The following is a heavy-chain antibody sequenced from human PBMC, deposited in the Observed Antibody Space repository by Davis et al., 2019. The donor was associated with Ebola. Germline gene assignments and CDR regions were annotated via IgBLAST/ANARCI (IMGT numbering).Heavy chain of an antibody. Sequence: SETLSLTCTVSGGSISSGGYYWSWIRQHPGKGLEWIGYIYYSGSTYYNPSLKSRVTISVDTPKNQFPLKLSSVTAADTAVYYCARQPLGRCSSTSCEAELVDYWGQGTLVTVSS. V-gene: IGHV4-39*01. J-gene: IGHJ4*02. D-gene: IGHD2-2*01. CDR1: GGSISSGGYY. CDR3: ARQPLGRCSSTSCEAELVDY. CDR2: IYYSGST.